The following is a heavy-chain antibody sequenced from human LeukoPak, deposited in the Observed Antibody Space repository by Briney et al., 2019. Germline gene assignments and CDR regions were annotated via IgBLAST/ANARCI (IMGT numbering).Heavy chain of an antibody. V-gene: IGHV3-23*01. CDR3: AKDFFGHYYYDSSGYDY. D-gene: IGHD3-22*01. J-gene: IGHJ4*02. Sequence: PGGSLRLSCAASGFTFSSYAMSWVRQAPGKGLEWVSAISGSGGSTYYADSVKGRFTISRDNSKNTLYLQMNSLRAEDTAVYYCAKDFFGHYYYDSSGYDYWGQGTLVTVSS. CDR1: GFTFSSYA. CDR2: ISGSGGST.